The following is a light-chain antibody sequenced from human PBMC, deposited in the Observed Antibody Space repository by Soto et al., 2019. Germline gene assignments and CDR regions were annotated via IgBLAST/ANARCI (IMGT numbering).Light chain of an antibody. CDR1: QSVSSNF. J-gene: IGKJ1*01. CDR2: GAS. V-gene: IGKV3-20*01. Sequence: EHVLTQSPATLSLSPGERATLSCRASQSVSSNFLDWYQQKPGQAPRLLIYGASSRATGIPDRFSGSGSGTDFTLTISRLEPEDFAVYYCQQYETSPRTFGQGTKVDIK. CDR3: QQYETSPRT.